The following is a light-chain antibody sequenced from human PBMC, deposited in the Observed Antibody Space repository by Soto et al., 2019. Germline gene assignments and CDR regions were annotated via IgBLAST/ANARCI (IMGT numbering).Light chain of an antibody. Sequence: ESVLTQSQGTLSVSPGERVTVSCRASQTFGRTYLAWYQQKPGQSPRLLIYDASSRATGIPDRFSGSGSGTDFTLTISRLEPEDYAVYHCQQFGTSPLYTFGQGTKVEIK. CDR3: QQFGTSPLYT. CDR2: DAS. V-gene: IGKV3-20*01. J-gene: IGKJ2*01. CDR1: QTFGRTY.